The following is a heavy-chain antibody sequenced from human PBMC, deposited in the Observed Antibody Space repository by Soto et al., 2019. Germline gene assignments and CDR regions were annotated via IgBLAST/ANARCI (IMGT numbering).Heavy chain of an antibody. J-gene: IGHJ6*02. CDR2: IYYSGST. Sequence: SETLSLTCTVSGGSISSYYWSWIRQPPGKGLEWIGYIYYSGSTNYNPSLKSRVTISVDTSKNQFSLKLSSVTAADTAVYYCARVNGAAAGLYYYYGMDVWGQGTTVTVSS. D-gene: IGHD6-13*01. CDR3: ARVNGAAAGLYYYYGMDV. V-gene: IGHV4-59*01. CDR1: GGSISSYY.